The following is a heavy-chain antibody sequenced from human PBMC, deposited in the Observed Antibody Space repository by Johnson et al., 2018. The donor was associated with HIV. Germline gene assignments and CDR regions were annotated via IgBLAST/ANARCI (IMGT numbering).Heavy chain of an antibody. CDR3: ARLRAAAGWAFDI. J-gene: IGHJ3*02. V-gene: IGHV3-53*01. D-gene: IGHD6-13*01. CDR2: IPYDGSNT. Sequence: VQLVESGGGLIQPGVSLILSCAGSGFTVSSNYMSWVRQAPGKGLEWVSVIPYDGSNTYYADSVKGRFTISRDNSKNTVYLQMNSLRAEDTAVYYCARLRAAAGWAFDIWGQGTMVTVSS. CDR1: GFTVSSNY.